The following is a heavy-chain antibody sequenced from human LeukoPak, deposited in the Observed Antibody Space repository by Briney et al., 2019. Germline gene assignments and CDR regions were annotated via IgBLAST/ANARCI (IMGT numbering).Heavy chain of an antibody. CDR2: INPSGGST. V-gene: IGHV1-46*01. CDR1: GYTFTSYY. J-gene: IGHJ6*02. CDR3: ARDPARYCSSTSCYGMDV. D-gene: IGHD2-2*01. Sequence: ASVKVSCKASGYTFTSYYMHWVRQAPGQGLEWMGIINPSGGSTSYAQKFQGRVTMTRDTSTSTVYMELSSLRSEDTAVYYCARDPARYCSSTSCYGMDVWGQGTTVTVS.